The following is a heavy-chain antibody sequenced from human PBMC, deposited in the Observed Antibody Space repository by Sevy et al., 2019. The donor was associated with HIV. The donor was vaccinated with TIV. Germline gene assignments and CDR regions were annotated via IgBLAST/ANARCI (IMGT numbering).Heavy chain of an antibody. D-gene: IGHD3-3*01. CDR1: RFTFSDYY. CDR2: ITSSGSTI. J-gene: IGHJ4*02. CDR3: ARDPRGYYDFWSGYHIDY. Sequence: GGSLRLSCAASRFTFSDYYMSWIRQAPGKGLEWVSYITSSGSTIYYSDSVKGRFTISRDNAKNSLYLQMNSLRAEDTAVYYCARDPRGYYDFWSGYHIDYWGQGTLVTVSS. V-gene: IGHV3-11*01.